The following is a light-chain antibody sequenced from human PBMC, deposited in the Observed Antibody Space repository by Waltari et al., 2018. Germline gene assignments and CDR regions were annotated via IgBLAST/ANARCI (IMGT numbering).Light chain of an antibody. Sequence: EIVLTQSPATLSLSPGGRATLSCRARQSRIRYLAWYQQKPGQAPMLLIYDASNRATGIPAMFSGSGSGTDFPLTINSLAPEDFAVYYCQQRYNWPVTFGGGTRVEIK. J-gene: IGKJ4*01. CDR2: DAS. V-gene: IGKV3-11*01. CDR1: QSRIRY. CDR3: QQRYNWPVT.